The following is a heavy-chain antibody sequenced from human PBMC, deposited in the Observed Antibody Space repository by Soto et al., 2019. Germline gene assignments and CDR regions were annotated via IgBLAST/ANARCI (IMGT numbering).Heavy chain of an antibody. CDR2: IKQDGSEK. J-gene: IGHJ5*02. V-gene: IGHV3-7*01. D-gene: IGHD3-22*01. Sequence: EVQLVESGGGLVQPGGSLRLSCAASGFTFSSYWMSWVRQAPGKGLEWVANIKQDGSEKYDVDSVKGRFTISRDNAKNSLYLQMNSLRAEDTAVYYCARFTTYYYDSSGYGERGWFDPWGQGTLVTVSS. CDR3: ARFTTYYYDSSGYGERGWFDP. CDR1: GFTFSSYW.